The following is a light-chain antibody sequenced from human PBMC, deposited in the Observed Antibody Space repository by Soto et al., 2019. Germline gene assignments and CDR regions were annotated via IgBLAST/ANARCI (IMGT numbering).Light chain of an antibody. CDR1: QSVSSS. CDR2: GAS. CDR3: QQTYIAPWT. J-gene: IGKJ1*01. Sequence: DIQMTQSPSSLSASVGDGVTITCRASQSVSSSLNWYQHKPGRAPQVLIFGASTLQSGVPSRFSGSGSGTDFTLTISSLQPEDFATYYCQQTYIAPWTFGQGTKVEIK. V-gene: IGKV1-39*01.